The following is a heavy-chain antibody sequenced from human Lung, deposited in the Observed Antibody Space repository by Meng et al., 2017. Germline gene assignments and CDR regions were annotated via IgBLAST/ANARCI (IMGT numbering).Heavy chain of an antibody. CDR3: ARGSYCGGDCYFLFDY. D-gene: IGHD2-21*02. V-gene: IGHV1-69*10. CDR1: GGTFSSYA. Sequence: QVQLVQSGAEVKKPGSSVKVSCKASGGTFSSYAISWVRQAPGQGLEWRGGIIPILGIAKYGQKFQGRVTITADKSTSTAYMELSSLRSEDTAVYYCARGSYCGGDCYFLFDYWGQGTLVTVSS. CDR2: IIPILGIA. J-gene: IGHJ4*02.